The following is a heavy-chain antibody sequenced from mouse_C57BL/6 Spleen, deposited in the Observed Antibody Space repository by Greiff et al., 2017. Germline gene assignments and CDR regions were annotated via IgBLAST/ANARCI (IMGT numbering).Heavy chain of an antibody. Sequence: DVMLVESGGGLVKPGGSLKLSCAASGFTFSSYAMSWVRQTPEKRLEWVATISDGGSYTYYPDNVKGRFTISRDNAKNNLYLQMSHLKSEDTAMYYCARERSYSNYAFAYWGQGTLVTVSA. CDR3: ARERSYSNYAFAY. CDR2: ISDGGSYT. CDR1: GFTFSSYA. J-gene: IGHJ3*01. V-gene: IGHV5-4*01. D-gene: IGHD2-5*01.